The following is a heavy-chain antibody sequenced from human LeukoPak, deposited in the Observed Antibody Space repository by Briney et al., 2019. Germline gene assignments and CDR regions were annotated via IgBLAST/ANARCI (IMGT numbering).Heavy chain of an antibody. J-gene: IGHJ5*02. CDR3: AKPHFTAWSWFDP. CDR2: ISSSGSTI. D-gene: IGHD2-21*01. Sequence: GGSLRLSCAASGFTFSDYYMSWIRQAPGKGLEWVSYISSSGSTIYYADSVKGRFTISRDNAKNPLYLQMNSLRAEDTAVYYCAKPHFTAWSWFDPWGQGTLVTVSS. V-gene: IGHV3-11*01. CDR1: GFTFSDYY.